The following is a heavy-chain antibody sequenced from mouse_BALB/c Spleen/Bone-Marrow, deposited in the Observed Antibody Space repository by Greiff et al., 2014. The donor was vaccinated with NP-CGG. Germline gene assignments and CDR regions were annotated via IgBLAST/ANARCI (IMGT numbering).Heavy chain of an antibody. Sequence: EVQLVESGGGLVQPGGSRKLSCAASGFTFSSFGMHWVRQAPEKGLEWVAYISSGSSTIYYADTVKGRFTISRDNPKNTLFLQMTSLRSEDTAMDYCARSPYDYAAMDYWGQGTSVTVSS. D-gene: IGHD2-4*01. J-gene: IGHJ4*01. V-gene: IGHV5-17*02. CDR2: ISSGSSTI. CDR3: ARSPYDYAAMDY. CDR1: GFTFSSFG.